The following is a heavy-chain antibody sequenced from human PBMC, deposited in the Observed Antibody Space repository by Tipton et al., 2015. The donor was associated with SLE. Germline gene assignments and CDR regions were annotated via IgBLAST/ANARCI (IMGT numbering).Heavy chain of an antibody. V-gene: IGHV4-59*12. Sequence: TLSLTCTVSGGSISSYYWSWIRQPPGKGLEWIGYIYYSGSTYYNPSLKSRVTISVDTSKNQFSLKLSSVTAADTAVYYCARGWGSWPYYFDYWGQGTLVTVSS. CDR1: GGSISSYY. D-gene: IGHD6-13*01. CDR3: ARGWGSWPYYFDY. CDR2: IYYSGST. J-gene: IGHJ4*02.